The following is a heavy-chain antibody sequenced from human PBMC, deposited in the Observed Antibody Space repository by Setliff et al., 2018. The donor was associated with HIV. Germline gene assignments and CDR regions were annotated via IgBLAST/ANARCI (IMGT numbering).Heavy chain of an antibody. J-gene: IGHJ1*01. CDR3: ATNVRVPGSSLDS. CDR1: GFAFVGAE. Sequence: GGSLRLSCAASGFAFVGAEIHWVRQASGKGLEWVGRIRNKFNSLATQYGESLEGRFTISRDDSKNTAYLQMRSLKTDDTAVYFCATNVRVPGSSLDSWGPGSLVTVPQ. V-gene: IGHV3-73*01. D-gene: IGHD6-19*01. CDR2: IRNKFNSLAT.